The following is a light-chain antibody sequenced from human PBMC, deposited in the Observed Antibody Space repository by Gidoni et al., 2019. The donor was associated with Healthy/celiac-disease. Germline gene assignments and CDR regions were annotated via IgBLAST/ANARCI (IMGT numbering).Light chain of an antibody. J-gene: IGKJ5*01. CDR2: DAS. V-gene: IGKV3-11*01. Sequence: IVLTQSPATLSLSPGERATLSCRASQCVSSYLAWYQQKPGQAPRLLIYDASNRATGIPARFSGSGSGTDFTLTISSLEPEDFAVYYCQQRSNWPITFGQGTRLEIK. CDR1: QCVSSY. CDR3: QQRSNWPIT.